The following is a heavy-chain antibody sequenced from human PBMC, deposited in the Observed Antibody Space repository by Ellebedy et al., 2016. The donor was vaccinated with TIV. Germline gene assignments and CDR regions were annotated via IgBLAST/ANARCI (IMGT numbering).Heavy chain of an antibody. CDR1: GFTFSTYG. J-gene: IGHJ6*01. V-gene: IGHV3-21*01. CDR3: ARDRCRGDCHPPYSMDV. Sequence: GESLKISCAASGFTFSTYGMNWVRQSPGKGLEWVSSITCSRNSIHYADSVKGLFTVSRANANNSLYLHLHSLRPEDTAVYYCARDRCRGDCHPPYSMDVWGQGTTVTVSS. CDR2: ITCSRNSI. D-gene: IGHD2-21*02.